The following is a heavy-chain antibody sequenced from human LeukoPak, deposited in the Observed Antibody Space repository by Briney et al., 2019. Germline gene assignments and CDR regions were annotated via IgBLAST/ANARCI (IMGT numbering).Heavy chain of an antibody. CDR3: AKDRFGYYGSRDAFDI. J-gene: IGHJ3*02. CDR1: GFPFSSYA. V-gene: IGHV3-23*01. Sequence: AGGSLSLSCAASGFPFSSYAMSWVRQAPGKRLEWVSAISGSGGSTYYADSVKGRFTISRDNSKNTLYLQMNSLRAEDTAVYYCAKDRFGYYGSRDAFDIWGQGTMVTVSS. D-gene: IGHD3-10*01. CDR2: ISGSGGST.